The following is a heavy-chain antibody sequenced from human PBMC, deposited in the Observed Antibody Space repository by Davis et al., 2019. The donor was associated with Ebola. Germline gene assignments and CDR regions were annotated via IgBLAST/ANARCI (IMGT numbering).Heavy chain of an antibody. J-gene: IGHJ6*02. D-gene: IGHD1-26*01. CDR1: GDTVSSIDGA. CDR2: TYYTSKWFN. V-gene: IGHV6-1*01. Sequence: HSQTLSLTCDTSGDTVSSIDGAWNWIRQSPSRGLEWLGRTYYTSKWFNDYAVSVKSRITINPDTSKNQFSLQLSSVTPEDTAVYYCVRGWGRTGMGVWGQGTTVIVSS. CDR3: VRGWGRTGMGV.